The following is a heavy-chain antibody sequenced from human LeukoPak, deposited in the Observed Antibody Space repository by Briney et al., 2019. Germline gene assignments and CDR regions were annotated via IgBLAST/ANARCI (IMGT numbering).Heavy chain of an antibody. V-gene: IGHV3-48*02. CDR2: ITASGTAM. CDR1: GFTFSSYP. Sequence: GGSLRLSCAASGFTFSSYPMNWVRQAPGKGLEWVSHITASGTAMFYADSVKGRFTISRDNAKNSLYLQMNSLRDEDTAVYYCASSGSYRFDYWGQGTLVTVSS. CDR3: ASSGSYRFDY. J-gene: IGHJ4*02. D-gene: IGHD1-26*01.